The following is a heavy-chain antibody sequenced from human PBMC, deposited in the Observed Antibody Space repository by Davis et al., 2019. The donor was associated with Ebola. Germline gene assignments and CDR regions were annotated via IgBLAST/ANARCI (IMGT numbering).Heavy chain of an antibody. J-gene: IGHJ3*02. Sequence: SGPTLVKPAQTLTLTCTLSGFSLSGSGVGVGWIRQPPGKALEWLALIYWNDDKRYNSSLRSRLTITKDTSRNHVVLTMTNMDPLDTATYYCARNILFHEAFQIWGQGSWVTVSS. V-gene: IGHV2-5*01. CDR1: GFSLSGSGVG. CDR2: IYWNDDK. CDR3: ARNILFHEAFQI.